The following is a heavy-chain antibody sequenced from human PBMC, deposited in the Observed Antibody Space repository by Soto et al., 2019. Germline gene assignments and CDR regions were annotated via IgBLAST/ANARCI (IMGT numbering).Heavy chain of an antibody. V-gene: IGHV3-53*01. J-gene: IGHJ4*02. D-gene: IGHD2-2*01. CDR2: IYGGGTI. Sequence: AGGSLRLSCAASGFAVNSDYMSWVRQAPGKGLEWVSVIYGGGTIHYSDSVKGRFTISRDNSKNTVFLQMNSLRAEDTAVYYCVRTSSYWGQGTRVTVSS. CDR3: VRTSSY. CDR1: GFAVNSDY.